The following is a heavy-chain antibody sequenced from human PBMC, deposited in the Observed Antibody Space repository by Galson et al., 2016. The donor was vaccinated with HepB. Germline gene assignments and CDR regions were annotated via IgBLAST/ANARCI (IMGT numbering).Heavy chain of an antibody. CDR1: GFSFSIHG. V-gene: IGHV3-30*03. J-gene: IGHJ2*01. CDR2: ISYDGIRK. Sequence: SLRLSCAASGFSFSIHGMHWVRQAPGKGLEWVAVISYDGIRKYYADSLNGRFTNSRDNSKSTLFLQMNSLTAEDTAVYYCVRDLSTVTVHWYFDLWGRGTLVTVSS. D-gene: IGHD2-21*02. CDR3: VRDLSTVTVHWYFDL.